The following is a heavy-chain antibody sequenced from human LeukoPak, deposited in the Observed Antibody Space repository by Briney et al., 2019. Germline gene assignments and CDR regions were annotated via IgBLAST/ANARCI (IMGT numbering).Heavy chain of an antibody. V-gene: IGHV4-59*01. D-gene: IGHD1-14*01. J-gene: IGHJ4*02. CDR1: GGSISSYY. CDR3: ARTRAKGGTHFDY. Sequence: SETLSLTCTVSGGSISSYYWSWIRQPTGKGLKWIGYIYYSGSTNYNPSLKSRVTISVDTSKNQFSLKLSSVTAADTAVYYCARTRAKGGTHFDYWGQGTLVTVSS. CDR2: IYYSGST.